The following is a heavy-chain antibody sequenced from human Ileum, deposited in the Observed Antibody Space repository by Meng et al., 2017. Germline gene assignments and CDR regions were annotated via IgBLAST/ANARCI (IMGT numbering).Heavy chain of an antibody. CDR3: ARDRDSSGYYPY. CDR2: IYYSGST. CDR1: GGSLSSGDYY. J-gene: IGHJ4*02. D-gene: IGHD3-22*01. Sequence: QVQPQESGPGPVKPSQTLSPTRTVSGGSLSSGDYYWSWTRQPPGKGLEWIGYIYYSGSTYYNPSLKSRLTISVDTSKNQFSLKLSSVTAADTAVYYCARDRDSSGYYPYWGQGTLVTVSS. V-gene: IGHV4-30-4*01.